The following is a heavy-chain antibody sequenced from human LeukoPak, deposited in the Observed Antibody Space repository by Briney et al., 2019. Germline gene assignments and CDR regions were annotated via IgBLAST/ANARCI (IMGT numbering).Heavy chain of an antibody. CDR3: ARGYYSGSSFDY. D-gene: IGHD1-26*01. V-gene: IGHV3-66*01. CDR2: IYSGGST. J-gene: IGHJ4*02. CDR1: GFTVSSDY. Sequence: GGSLRLSCAASGFTVSSDYMSWVRQAPGKGLEWVSVIYSGGSTYYADSVKGRFTISRDNFKNTLYLQMNSLRAEDTAVYYCARGYYSGSSFDYWGQGTLVTVSS.